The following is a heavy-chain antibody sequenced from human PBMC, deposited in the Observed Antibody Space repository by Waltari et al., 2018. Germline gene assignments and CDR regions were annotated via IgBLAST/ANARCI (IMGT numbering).Heavy chain of an antibody. CDR1: GGTFSSYA. Sequence: QVQLVQSGAEVKKPGSSVKVSCKASGGTFSSYAISWVRRAPGQGLEWMGGIIPIFGTANYAQKFQGRVTITADESTSTAYMELSSLRSEDTAVYYCARAGGDYYDSSGYLFDYWGQGTLVTVSS. J-gene: IGHJ4*02. V-gene: IGHV1-69*01. CDR3: ARAGGDYYDSSGYLFDY. D-gene: IGHD3-22*01. CDR2: IIPIFGTA.